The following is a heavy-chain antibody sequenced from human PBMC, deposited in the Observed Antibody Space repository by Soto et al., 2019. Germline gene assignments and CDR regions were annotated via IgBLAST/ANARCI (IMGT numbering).Heavy chain of an antibody. CDR3: APHIAVPRTRGFDY. D-gene: IGHD6-19*01. CDR2: IYHSWTT. CDR1: GGSITTNW. V-gene: IGHV4-4*02. Sequence: QVHLQESGPGLVKPSGTLSLTCAVSGGSITTNWWSWVRQPPGKGLEWIGEIYHSWTTNYNPSIRRRVTMSVDKSNNQFSLNLNSVTAADSAIYYCAPHIAVPRTRGFDYWGQGNLVTVSS. J-gene: IGHJ4*02.